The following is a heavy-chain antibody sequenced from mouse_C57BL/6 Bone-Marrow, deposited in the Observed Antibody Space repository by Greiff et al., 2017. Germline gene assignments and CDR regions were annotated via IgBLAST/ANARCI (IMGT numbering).Heavy chain of an antibody. CDR1: GYTFTDYS. CDR2: FYPGSGSM. D-gene: IGHD2-4*01. V-gene: IGHV1-62-2*01. J-gene: IGHJ2*01. CDR3: ARHERYYDYEGYFDY. Sequence: VQLQQSGAELVKPGASVKLSCKASGYTFTDYSIHWVKQRSGQGLEWIGWFYPGSGSMKYNERFKDKATLTADKSSNTVCMELSRMTSEDSAVYFCARHERYYDYEGYFDYWGQGTTLTVSA.